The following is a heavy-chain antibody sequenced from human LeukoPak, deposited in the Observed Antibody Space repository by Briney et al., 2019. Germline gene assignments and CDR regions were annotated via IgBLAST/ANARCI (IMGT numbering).Heavy chain of an antibody. D-gene: IGHD3-22*01. Sequence: SETLSLTCTVSGGSISSHYWGWIRQPPGKGLEWIGSIYYSGSSYYNPSLKSRVTISLDTSKNQFSLKLSSVTAADTAVYYCARLFHYYDSSAYPTLDYWGQGTLVTVSS. J-gene: IGHJ4*02. CDR3: ARLFHYYDSSAYPTLDY. CDR1: GGSISSHY. V-gene: IGHV4-39*01. CDR2: IYYSGSS.